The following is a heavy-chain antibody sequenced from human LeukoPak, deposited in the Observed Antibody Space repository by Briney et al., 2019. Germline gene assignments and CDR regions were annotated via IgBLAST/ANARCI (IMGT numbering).Heavy chain of an antibody. CDR2: IYYSGST. D-gene: IGHD2-2*01. Sequence: SETLSLTCTVSGGSVSSGSYYWSWIRQPPGKGLEWIGYIYYSGSTNYNPSLKSRVTISVDTSKNQFSLKLSSVTAAATAVYYCARDGVYCSSTSCSKYYFDYWGQGTLVTVSS. CDR1: GGSVSSGSYY. CDR3: ARDGVYCSSTSCSKYYFDY. V-gene: IGHV4-61*01. J-gene: IGHJ4*02.